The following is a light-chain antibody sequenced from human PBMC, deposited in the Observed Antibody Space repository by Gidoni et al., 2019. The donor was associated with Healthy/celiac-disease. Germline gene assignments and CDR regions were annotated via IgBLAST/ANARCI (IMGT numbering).Light chain of an antibody. Sequence: QSALTQPASVSESPGPSITISCTGTSSDVGGYHYVSWYQPHPGKAPKLMIYDVSNRPSGVSNRFSGSKSGNTASLTISGLQAEDEADYYCSSYTSSSTVVFGGGTKLTVL. V-gene: IGLV2-14*03. CDR3: SSYTSSSTVV. J-gene: IGLJ2*01. CDR1: SSDVGGYHY. CDR2: DVS.